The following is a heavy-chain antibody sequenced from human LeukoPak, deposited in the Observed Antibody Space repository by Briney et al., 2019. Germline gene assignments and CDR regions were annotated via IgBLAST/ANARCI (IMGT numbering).Heavy chain of an antibody. CDR1: GDSFTSYW. CDR3: SRQHCSSTSCTPYYFDY. CDR2: IYPGDSDT. Sequence: GESLKISCKGSGDSFTSYWIGWVRQMPGKGLEWMGIIYPGDSDTRYSPSFQGQVTISADKSISTAYLQWSSLKASDTAMYYCSRQHCSSTSCTPYYFDYWGQGTLVTVSS. D-gene: IGHD2-2*01. J-gene: IGHJ4*02. V-gene: IGHV5-51*01.